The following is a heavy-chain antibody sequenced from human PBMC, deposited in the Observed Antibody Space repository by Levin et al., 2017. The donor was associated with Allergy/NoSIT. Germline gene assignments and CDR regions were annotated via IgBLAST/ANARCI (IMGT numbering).Heavy chain of an antibody. J-gene: IGHJ4*02. D-gene: IGHD3-3*01. CDR3: AKGVINFWSGPPHFDY. Sequence: PGGSLRLSCAASGFTFSSYAMSWVRQAPGKGLEWVSAISGSGGSTYYADSVKGRFTISRDNSKNTLYLQMNSLRAEDTAVYYCAKGVINFWSGPPHFDYWGQGTLVTVSS. CDR1: GFTFSSYA. CDR2: ISGSGGST. V-gene: IGHV3-23*01.